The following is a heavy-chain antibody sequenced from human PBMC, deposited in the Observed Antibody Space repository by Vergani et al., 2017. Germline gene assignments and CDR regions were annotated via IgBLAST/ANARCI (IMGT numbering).Heavy chain of an antibody. Sequence: EVQLVESGGGLVQPGGSLRLSCAASGFTFSSYDMHWVRQATGKGLEWVSAIGTAGDTYYPGSVKGRFTISRDNSKNTLYLQMNSLRAEDTAVYYCAKDLSSYGGGDCYSIYWGQGTLVTVSS. D-gene: IGHD2-21*02. J-gene: IGHJ4*02. V-gene: IGHV3-13*01. CDR1: GFTFSSYD. CDR3: AKDLSSYGGGDCYSIY. CDR2: IGTAGDT.